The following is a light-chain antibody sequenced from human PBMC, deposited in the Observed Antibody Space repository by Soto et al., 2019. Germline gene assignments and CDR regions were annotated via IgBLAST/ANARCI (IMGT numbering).Light chain of an antibody. CDR2: GAS. Sequence: EVVLTQSPDTLSLSPGETATLSCRASQSLRATYVAWYQQRPGQAPRLLIYGASFRATGIPARFSGRGSGIDFTISTSRLEPEDFVVNYCQQYVTSPRTFGQGTKVEI. CDR3: QQYVTSPRT. V-gene: IGKV3-20*01. CDR1: QSLRATY. J-gene: IGKJ1*01.